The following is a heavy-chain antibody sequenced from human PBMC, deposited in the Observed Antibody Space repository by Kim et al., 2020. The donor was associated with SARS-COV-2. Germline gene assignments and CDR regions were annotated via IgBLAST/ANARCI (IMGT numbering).Heavy chain of an antibody. V-gene: IGHV4-4*02. D-gene: IGHD3-16*01. J-gene: IGHJ6*02. CDR2: IYHSGST. CDR3: ARWGGGSHLYYYGMDV. Sequence: SETLSLTCAVSGGSISSSNWWSWVRQPPGKGLEWIGEIYHSGSTNYNPSLKSRITISVDKSKNQFSLKLSSVTAADTAVYYCARWGGGSHLYYYGMDVWGQGTTVTVSS. CDR1: GGSISSSNW.